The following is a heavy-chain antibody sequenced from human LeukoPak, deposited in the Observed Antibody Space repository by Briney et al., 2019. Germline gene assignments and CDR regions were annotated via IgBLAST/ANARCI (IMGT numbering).Heavy chain of an antibody. D-gene: IGHD4-17*01. V-gene: IGHV4-34*01. J-gene: IGHJ4*02. CDR1: GGSFSGYD. Sequence: SETLSLTCAVYGGSFSGYDWTWIRQPPGKGLEWIGEINHSGSTNYNPSLKSRVTISVDTSKNQFSLKLSSVTAADTAVYYCSIQKYDYGSDYWGQGTLVTVSS. CDR3: SIQKYDYGSDY. CDR2: INHSGST.